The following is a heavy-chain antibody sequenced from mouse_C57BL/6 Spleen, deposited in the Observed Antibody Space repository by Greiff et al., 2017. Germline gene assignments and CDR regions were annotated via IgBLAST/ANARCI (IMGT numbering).Heavy chain of an antibody. Sequence: QVQLQQSGTELVKPGASVKLSCKASGYTFTSYWMHWVKQRPGQGLEWIGNINPSNGGTNYNEKFKSKATLTVDKSSSTAYMQLSSLTSEDSAVYYCARDFIYDGYYNFDYWGQGTTLTVSS. CDR3: ARDFIYDGYYNFDY. V-gene: IGHV1-53*01. CDR1: GYTFTSYW. J-gene: IGHJ2*01. CDR2: INPSNGGT. D-gene: IGHD2-3*01.